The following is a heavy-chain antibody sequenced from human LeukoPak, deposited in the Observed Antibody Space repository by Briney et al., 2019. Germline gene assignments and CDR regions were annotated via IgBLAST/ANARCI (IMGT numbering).Heavy chain of an antibody. CDR3: AKHLYYDSGAYHTLSSFDY. CDR1: GFTFSDYS. D-gene: IGHD3-22*01. CDR2: ISSDCSTL. J-gene: IGHJ4*02. Sequence: GGSLRLSCAASGFTFSDYSMNWVRQAPGKGLEWVSYISSDCSTLYYADSVKGRFTISRDNAKNSLYLQMNSLRDEDTAVYYCAKHLYYDSGAYHTLSSFDYWGQGTLVTVSS. V-gene: IGHV3-48*02.